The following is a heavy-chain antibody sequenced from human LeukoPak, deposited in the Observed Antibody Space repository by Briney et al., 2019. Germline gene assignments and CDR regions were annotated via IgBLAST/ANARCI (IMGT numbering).Heavy chain of an antibody. Sequence: ASVKVSCKASGGTFSSYAISWVRQAPGQGLEWMGGIIPIFGTASYAQKFQGRVTITTDESTSTAYMELSSLRSEDTAVYYCVYYDFWSGYYTFDYWGQGTLVTVSS. D-gene: IGHD3-3*01. V-gene: IGHV1-69*05. CDR1: GGTFSSYA. J-gene: IGHJ4*02. CDR2: IIPIFGTA. CDR3: VYYDFWSGYYTFDY.